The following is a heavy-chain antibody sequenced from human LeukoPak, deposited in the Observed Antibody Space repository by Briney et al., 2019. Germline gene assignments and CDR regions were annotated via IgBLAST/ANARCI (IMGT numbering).Heavy chain of an antibody. D-gene: IGHD4-17*01. CDR2: IYYSGST. Sequence: PSETLSLTCTVSGGSISSGGYYWSWIRQHPAKGLEWIGYIYYSGSTYYNPSLKSRVTISVDTSKNQFSLKLSSVTAADTAVYYCARVAGDYGPGYFQHWGQGTLVTVSS. J-gene: IGHJ1*01. V-gene: IGHV4-31*03. CDR3: ARVAGDYGPGYFQH. CDR1: GGSISSGGYY.